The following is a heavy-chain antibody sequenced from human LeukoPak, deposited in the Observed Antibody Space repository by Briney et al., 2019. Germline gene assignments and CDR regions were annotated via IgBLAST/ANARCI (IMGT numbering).Heavy chain of an antibody. CDR3: TKGGVVLTILDY. J-gene: IGHJ4*02. CDR1: GFTFSSYG. D-gene: IGHD3-9*01. Sequence: GRSLRLSCAASGFTFSSYGMHCGRQAPGKGLEWGAVISYDVSNKYYADSLQRRFIISRDNYKHTLYLQVNSLRAEATAVYYCTKGGVVLTILDYWGQGTLVTVSS. V-gene: IGHV3-30*18. CDR2: ISYDVSNK.